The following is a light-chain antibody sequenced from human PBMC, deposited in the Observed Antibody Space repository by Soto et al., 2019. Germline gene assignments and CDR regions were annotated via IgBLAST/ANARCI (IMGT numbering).Light chain of an antibody. V-gene: IGKV3-20*01. J-gene: IGKJ5*01. Sequence: EIVLTQSPRTLSLSPGERATLSCRASQSVSSSYLAWYQQKAGQAPRLLIYGASSRATGIADRFSGSGSGTDFTPAISRLEPEDFAVYYCQHYGSSPPITFGQGTRLEIK. CDR3: QHYGSSPPIT. CDR2: GAS. CDR1: QSVSSSY.